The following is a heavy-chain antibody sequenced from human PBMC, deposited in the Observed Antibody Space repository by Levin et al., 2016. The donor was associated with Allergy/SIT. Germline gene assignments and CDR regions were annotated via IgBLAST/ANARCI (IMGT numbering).Heavy chain of an antibody. D-gene: IGHD3-22*01. CDR2: ISGSGGST. J-gene: IGHJ3*02. CDR3: ATDLWLFSLDAFDI. V-gene: IGHV3-23*01. Sequence: WIRQPPGKGLEWVSAISGSGGSTYYADSVKGRFTISRDNSKNTLYLQMNSLRAEDTAVYYCATDLWLFSLDAFDIWGQGTMVTVSS.